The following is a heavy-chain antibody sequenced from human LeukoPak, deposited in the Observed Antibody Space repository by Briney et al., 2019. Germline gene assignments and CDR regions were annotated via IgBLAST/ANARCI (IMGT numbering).Heavy chain of an antibody. D-gene: IGHD3-10*01. J-gene: IGHJ4*02. Sequence: GGSLRLSCAASGFTFSSYWMHWVRQAPGKGLVWVSRINSDGSSTSYADSVKGRFTISRDNAKNTLYLQMNSLRAEDTAVYYCARAFQSMVRGVIPVYWGQGTLVTVSS. CDR2: INSDGSST. V-gene: IGHV3-74*01. CDR1: GFTFSSYW. CDR3: ARAFQSMVRGVIPVY.